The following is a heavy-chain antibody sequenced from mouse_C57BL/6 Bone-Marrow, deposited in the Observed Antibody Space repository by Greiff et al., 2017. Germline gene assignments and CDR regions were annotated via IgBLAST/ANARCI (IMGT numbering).Heavy chain of an antibody. CDR2: IDPSDSYT. J-gene: IGHJ2*01. D-gene: IGHD1-1*01. V-gene: IGHV1-69*01. Sequence: QVHVKQPGAELVMPGASVKLSCKASGYTFTSYWMHWVKQRPGQGLEWIGEIDPSDSYTNYNQKFKGKSTLTVDKSSSTAYMQLSSLTSEDSAVYYCALPYFDYWGQGTTLTVSS. CDR3: ALPYFDY. CDR1: GYTFTSYW.